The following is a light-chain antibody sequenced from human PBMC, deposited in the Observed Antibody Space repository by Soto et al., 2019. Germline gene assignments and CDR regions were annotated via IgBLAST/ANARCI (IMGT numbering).Light chain of an antibody. CDR1: QAIRND. J-gene: IGKJ1*01. V-gene: IGKV1-17*01. CDR3: IQHNTYPWT. Sequence: IQLTDSAASLFASVGDIVSVTRRASQAIRNDLGWFQHQPGKPNKRLIYAATSLQRGVSSRFSGSGSGTEFTLTISSLQPEDFGTYYCIQHNTYPWTFGQGTKVEIK. CDR2: AAT.